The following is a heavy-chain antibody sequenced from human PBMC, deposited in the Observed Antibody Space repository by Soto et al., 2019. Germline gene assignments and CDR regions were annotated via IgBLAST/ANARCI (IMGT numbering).Heavy chain of an antibody. CDR3: ARGMGAAWVTPLSH. V-gene: IGHV3-53*01. J-gene: IGHJ4*02. CDR2: LYTADST. CDR1: GFNVDNVY. D-gene: IGHD2-21*02. Sequence: EVQLVESGGGLIQPGGSLRLSCIASGFNVDNVYMSWVRQAPGKGLEWVSVLYTADSTNYADSVKVRFTISRDSSKNTVYLQMDCLRAGDTAVYYCARGMGAAWVTPLSHWGQGTLVIVSS.